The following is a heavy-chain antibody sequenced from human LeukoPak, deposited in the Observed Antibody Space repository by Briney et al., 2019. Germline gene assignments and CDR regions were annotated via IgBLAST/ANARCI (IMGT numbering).Heavy chain of an antibody. CDR3: ARGGNGAIDY. J-gene: IGHJ4*02. CDR1: GGSISSGGYY. CDR2: IYYSGST. Sequence: SQTLSLTCTVSGGSISSGGYYWGWIRQHPGKGLEWIGYIYYSGSTYYNPSLKSRVTISVDTSKDQFSLKLSSVTAADTAVYYCARGGNGAIDYWGQGTLVTVSS. D-gene: IGHD4-23*01. V-gene: IGHV4-31*03.